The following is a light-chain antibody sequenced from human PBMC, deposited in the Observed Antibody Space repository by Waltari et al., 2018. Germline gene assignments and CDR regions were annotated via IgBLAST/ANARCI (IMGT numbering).Light chain of an antibody. CDR2: KAS. CDR3: QQHNSNPWT. J-gene: IGKJ1*01. CDR1: QGISRY. Sequence: DIQMTQSPSSLSASVGDRVTITCRASQGISRYLAWYQQTLGKAPKLLIYKASTLQSGVPSRFSGNGSGTDFTLTISGLQSEDFATYYCQQHNSNPWTFGQGTKVEIK. V-gene: IGKV1-9*01.